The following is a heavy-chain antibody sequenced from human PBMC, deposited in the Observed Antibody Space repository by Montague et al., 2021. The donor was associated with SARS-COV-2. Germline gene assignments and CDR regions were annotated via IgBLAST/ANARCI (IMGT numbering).Heavy chain of an antibody. V-gene: IGHV3-30*04. J-gene: IGHJ3*02. CDR3: AREMETFDI. CDR1: GFIFSRYA. Sequence: SLSLSCAASGFIFSRYALPWVRQAPGKGLEWVAVISYDGSDQYYVDSVKGRFTISRDNSKNTLYLQMNSLTAEDTAVYYCAREMETFDIWGQGTMVTVSS. CDR2: ISYDGSDQ. D-gene: IGHD3-3*01.